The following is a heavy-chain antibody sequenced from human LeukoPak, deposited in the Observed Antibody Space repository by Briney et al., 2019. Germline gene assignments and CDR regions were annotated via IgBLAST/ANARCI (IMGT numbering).Heavy chain of an antibody. CDR3: ARGSPSGGNSHWYFDL. D-gene: IGHD4-23*01. Sequence: GGSLRLSCGASGFRFSSYDMHWVRQATGKGLEWVSAIGTAGDPYYPGSVKGRFTISRENAKNSLYLQMNSLRAGDTAVYYCARGSPSGGNSHWYFDLWGRGTLVTVSS. CDR2: IGTAGDP. CDR1: GFRFSSYD. V-gene: IGHV3-13*05. J-gene: IGHJ2*01.